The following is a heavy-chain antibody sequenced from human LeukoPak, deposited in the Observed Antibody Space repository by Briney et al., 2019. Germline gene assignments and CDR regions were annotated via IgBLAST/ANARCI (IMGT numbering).Heavy chain of an antibody. CDR2: FDPEDGET. V-gene: IGHV1-24*01. Sequence: GASVKVSCKVSGYTLTELSMHWVRQAPGKGLEWMGGFDPEDGETIYAQKFQGRVTMTEDTSTDTAYMELSSLRSEDTAVYYCAPLYCSSTSCYKGFDYWGQGTLVTVSS. J-gene: IGHJ4*02. CDR1: GYTLTELS. CDR3: APLYCSSTSCYKGFDY. D-gene: IGHD2-2*02.